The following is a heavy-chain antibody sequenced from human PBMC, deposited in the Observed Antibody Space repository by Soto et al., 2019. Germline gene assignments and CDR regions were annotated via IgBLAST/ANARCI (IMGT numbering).Heavy chain of an antibody. CDR2: INPNRGAT. V-gene: IGHV1-2*02. CDR1: GYTFIDYY. J-gene: IGHJ3*02. D-gene: IGHD4-4*01. Sequence: QVQLVQSGAEVKKPGASVKVSCKASGYTFIDYYIHWVRQAPGQGLEWMGWINPNRGATNYAQKFQGRVTMTRDTSISTAYMELSRLRSDDTAVYYCARDNPDYNAFDIWGQGTMVTVSS. CDR3: ARDNPDYNAFDI.